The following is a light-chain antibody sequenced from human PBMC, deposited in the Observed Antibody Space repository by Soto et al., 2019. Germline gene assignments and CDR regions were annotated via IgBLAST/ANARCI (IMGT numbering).Light chain of an antibody. V-gene: IGKV3-15*01. J-gene: IGKJ3*01. CDR2: GAS. Sequence: EIVMTQSPATLSVSPGERATLSCRASQSVSSNLAWYQQKPGQAPRLLIYGASIRATGIPARFSGSGSGTEFTLTISSLQSEDFAVYYCQQYKNWPPGGFTFGPGTKVDIK. CDR3: QQYKNWPPGGFT. CDR1: QSVSSN.